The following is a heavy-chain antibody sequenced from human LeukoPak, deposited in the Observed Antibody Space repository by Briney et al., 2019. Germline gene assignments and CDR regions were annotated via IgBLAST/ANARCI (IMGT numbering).Heavy chain of an antibody. J-gene: IGHJ4*02. Sequence: GESLKISCKGSGYSFTSYWISWVRQMPGKGLECMGIIYPGDSDTRYSPSFQGQVTISADKSSSTAYLQWSGLKASDTAIYYCARLYSSYGIGHFDYWGQGTLVTVSS. CDR2: IYPGDSDT. CDR3: ARLYSSYGIGHFDY. V-gene: IGHV5-51*01. CDR1: GYSFTSYW. D-gene: IGHD4-11*01.